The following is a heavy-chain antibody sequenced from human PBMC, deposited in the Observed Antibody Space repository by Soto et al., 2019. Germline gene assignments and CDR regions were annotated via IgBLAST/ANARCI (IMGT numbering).Heavy chain of an antibody. V-gene: IGHV4-34*01. CDR3: ARGRVVVVAATREINWFDP. CDR1: GGSFSGYY. Sequence: QVQLQQWGAGLLKPSETLSLTCAVYGGSFSGYYWSWIRQPPGKGLEWTGETNHRGSTNYNPSLKSRVTISVDTSKNQFSLKLSSVTAADTAVYYCARGRVVVVAATREINWFDPCGQETLVTVSS. J-gene: IGHJ5*02. D-gene: IGHD2-15*01. CDR2: TNHRGST.